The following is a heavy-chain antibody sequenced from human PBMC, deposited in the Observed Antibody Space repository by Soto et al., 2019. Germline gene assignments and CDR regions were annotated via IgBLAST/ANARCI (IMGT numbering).Heavy chain of an antibody. CDR3: ARDPGSSGWQRGAGFDP. J-gene: IGHJ5*02. V-gene: IGHV1-69*12. Sequence: QVQLVQSGAEVKKPGSSVKVSCKASGGTFSSYAISWVRQAPGQGLEWMGGIIPIFGTANYAQKFQGRATIAADDPTRTAYMAQSSLRAEDTAVYYGARDPGSSGWQRGAGFDPWGQGTLVTVSS. CDR1: GGTFSSYA. CDR2: IIPIFGTA. D-gene: IGHD6-19*01.